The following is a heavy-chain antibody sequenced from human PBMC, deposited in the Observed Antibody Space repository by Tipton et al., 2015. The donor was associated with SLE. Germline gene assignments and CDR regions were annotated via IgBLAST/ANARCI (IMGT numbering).Heavy chain of an antibody. J-gene: IGHJ1*01. V-gene: IGHV4-34*01. CDR1: GGSFSGYY. CDR3: ARAHAKYFQH. D-gene: IGHD2-2*01. Sequence: GLVKPSETLSLTCAVYGGSFSGYYWSWIRQPPGKGLEWIGEINHSGSTNYNPSLQSRVTISVDTSKNQFSLKLSSVTAADTAVYYCARAHAKYFQHWGQGTLVTVSS. CDR2: INHSGST.